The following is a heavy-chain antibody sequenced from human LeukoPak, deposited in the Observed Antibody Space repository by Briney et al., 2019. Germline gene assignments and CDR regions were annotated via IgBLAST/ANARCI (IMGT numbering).Heavy chain of an antibody. V-gene: IGHV1-69*13. CDR2: IIPLFGTA. D-gene: IGHD3-22*01. Sequence: SVKVSCKASGDTFSRYGISWVRQAPGQGLEWMGGIIPLFGTANYAQKFQGRVTMTADESTSTAYLELSRLRFEDTAVYYCAREWNYESNGYFYYYWGQGTLVTVSS. CDR1: GDTFSRYG. CDR3: AREWNYESNGYFYYY. J-gene: IGHJ4*02.